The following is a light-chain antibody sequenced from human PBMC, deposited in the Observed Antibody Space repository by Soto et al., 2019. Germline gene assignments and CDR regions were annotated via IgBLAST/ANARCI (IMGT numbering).Light chain of an antibody. CDR3: QHYDGSPRT. CDR1: QNVRSNY. CDR2: SVF. Sequence: ETVLTQSPGTVSLSPGERATLSCTTSQNVRSNYLAWYQQKPGQAPRLLIYSVFNRATGIPDRFSGSGSGTDFTLTISGLEPEDSAVYYCQHYDGSPRTFGQGTKLEI. J-gene: IGKJ2*01. V-gene: IGKV3-20*01.